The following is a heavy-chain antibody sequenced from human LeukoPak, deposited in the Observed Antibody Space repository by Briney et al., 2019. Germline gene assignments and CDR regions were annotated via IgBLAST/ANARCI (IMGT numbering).Heavy chain of an antibody. Sequence: PSETLSLTCNVSGGSISTSSYYWGWIRQPPGKGPEWIGSVYYSGNTYYSPSLKSRVTISVDTSKNQFSLKLSAVTAADTAVYYCARQIGSYYLNYFDYWGQGTLVTVSS. D-gene: IGHD1-26*01. CDR3: ARQIGSYYLNYFDY. J-gene: IGHJ4*02. V-gene: IGHV4-39*01. CDR1: GGSISTSSYY. CDR2: VYYSGNT.